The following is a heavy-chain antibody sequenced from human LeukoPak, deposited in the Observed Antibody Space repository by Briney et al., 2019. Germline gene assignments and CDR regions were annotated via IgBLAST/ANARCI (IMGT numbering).Heavy chain of an antibody. J-gene: IGHJ4*02. V-gene: IGHV3-9*01. D-gene: IGHD1-26*01. CDR1: GFTFDDYG. CDR3: AKDILYRGGSSQRGFDY. Sequence: GGSLRLSCAASGFTFDDYGMSWVRQAPGKGLEWVSGISWNSGSIGYADSVKGRFTISRDNAKNSLYLQMNSLRAEDTALYYCAKDILYRGGSSQRGFDYWGQGTLVTVSS. CDR2: ISWNSGSI.